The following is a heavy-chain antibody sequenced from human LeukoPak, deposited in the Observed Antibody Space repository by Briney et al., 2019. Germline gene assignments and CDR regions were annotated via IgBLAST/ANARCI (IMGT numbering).Heavy chain of an antibody. Sequence: GASVKVSCKASGYTFTSYYMHWVRQAPGQGREWMGIIHPSGGSTSYAQKFQGRVTMTRDTSKSTVYMELSSLRSESTAVYYRARDSNDCGDYEDSWGQGTLVTASS. J-gene: IGHJ4*02. V-gene: IGHV1-46*01. D-gene: IGHD4-17*01. CDR2: IHPSGGST. CDR1: GYTFTSYY. CDR3: ARDSNDCGDYEDS.